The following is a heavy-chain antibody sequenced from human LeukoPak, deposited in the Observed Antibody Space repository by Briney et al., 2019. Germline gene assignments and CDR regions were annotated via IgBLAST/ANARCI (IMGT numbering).Heavy chain of an antibody. CDR1: GFTFSTYG. J-gene: IGHJ3*02. CDR2: IRYDGSNQ. V-gene: IGHV3-30*02. Sequence: PGGSLRLSCATSGFTFSTYGMHWVRQAPGKGLEWVAFIRYDGSNQYYADSVKGRFTISRDNSRNTLYLQMNSLRAEDTAVYYCAKDTAFGWELLSGSAFDIWGQGTMVTVSS. CDR3: AKDTAFGWELLSGSAFDI. D-gene: IGHD1-26*01.